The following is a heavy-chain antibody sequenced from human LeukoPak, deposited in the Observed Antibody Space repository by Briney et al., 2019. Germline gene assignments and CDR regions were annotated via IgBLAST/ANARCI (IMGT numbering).Heavy chain of an antibody. CDR2: IKSKTDGGTT. D-gene: IGHD3-10*01. V-gene: IGHV3-15*07. CDR3: TILCGSGTYYYYGMDV. CDR1: GFTFSNAW. J-gene: IGHJ6*02. Sequence: GGSLRLSCAASGFTFSNAWMNWVRQAPGKGLEWVGRIKSKTDGGTTDYAAPVKGRFTISRDDSKNTLYLQMNSLKTEDTAVYYCTILCGSGTYYYYGMDVWGQGTTVTVSS.